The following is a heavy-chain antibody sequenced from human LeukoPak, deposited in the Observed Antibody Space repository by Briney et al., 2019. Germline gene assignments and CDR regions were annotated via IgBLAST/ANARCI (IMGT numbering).Heavy chain of an antibody. J-gene: IGHJ6*03. V-gene: IGHV1-18*01. CDR2: ISAYNGNT. CDR1: GDTFTSYG. CDR3: ARGRVSSSTWYSTYYYFFYMDF. Sequence: WASVKVSCKASGDTFTSYGISWVRQAPGQGLEWMGWISAYNGNTNYAQKLQGRVTMTTDTSTSTAYMELRSLRSDDTAVYFCARGRVSSSTWYSTYYYFFYMDFWGKGTTVTVSS. D-gene: IGHD4-11*01.